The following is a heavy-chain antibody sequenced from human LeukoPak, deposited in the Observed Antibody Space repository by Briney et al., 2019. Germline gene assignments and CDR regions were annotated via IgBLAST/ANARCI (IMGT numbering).Heavy chain of an antibody. CDR1: GASTSNSSYY. Sequence: SETLSLTCSVSGASTSNSSYYWGWIRQPPGRGLEWIGSIYYSGSTYYNPSLNSRVTISSDTSKDQFSLKLNSVTAADTAVYYCARNSRTYGDYDFWGQGTLVTVSS. CDR2: IYYSGST. D-gene: IGHD4-17*01. CDR3: ARNSRTYGDYDF. V-gene: IGHV4-39*07. J-gene: IGHJ4*02.